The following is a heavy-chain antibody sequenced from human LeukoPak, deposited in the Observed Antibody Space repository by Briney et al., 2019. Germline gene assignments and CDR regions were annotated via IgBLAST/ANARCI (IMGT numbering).Heavy chain of an antibody. CDR1: GFTFSSYA. D-gene: IGHD2-15*01. Sequence: GGSLRLSCAASGFTFSSYAMSWVRQAPGKGLEWVSVISGSGGSTYYADSVKGRFTISRDNSKNTLYLQMNSLRAEDTAVYYCAKLVTLGYCSGGSCPDDYWGQGTLVTVSS. CDR2: ISGSGGST. CDR3: AKLVTLGYCSGGSCPDDY. J-gene: IGHJ4*02. V-gene: IGHV3-23*01.